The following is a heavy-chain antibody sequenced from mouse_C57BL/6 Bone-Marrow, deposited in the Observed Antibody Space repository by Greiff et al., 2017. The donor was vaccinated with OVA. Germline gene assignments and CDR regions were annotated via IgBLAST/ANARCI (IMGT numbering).Heavy chain of an antibody. CDR1: EYEFPSHD. Sequence: EVNLVESGGGLVQPGESLKLSCESNEYEFPSHDMSWVRKTPEKRLELVAAINSDGGSTYYPDTMESRFIISRDNTKKTLYLQMSSLRSEDTALDYCARHGANWVPFAYWGQGTLVTVSA. V-gene: IGHV5-2*01. CDR3: ARHGANWVPFAY. D-gene: IGHD4-1*01. J-gene: IGHJ3*01. CDR2: INSDGGST.